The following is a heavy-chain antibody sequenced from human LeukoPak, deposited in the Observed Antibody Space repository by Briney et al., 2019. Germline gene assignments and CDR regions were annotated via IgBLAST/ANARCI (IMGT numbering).Heavy chain of an antibody. Sequence: PGGSLRLSCAASGFTFSTYWMSWVRQAPGKGLEWVANIKQDGSDKNYVDSVKGRFTISRDNSKNTLYVQVNSLGTEDTAAYYCAKGSYYDSSGSFYFDYWGQGTLVTVSS. CDR2: IKQDGSDK. J-gene: IGHJ4*02. CDR1: GFTFSTYW. CDR3: AKGSYYDSSGSFYFDY. D-gene: IGHD3-22*01. V-gene: IGHV3-7*03.